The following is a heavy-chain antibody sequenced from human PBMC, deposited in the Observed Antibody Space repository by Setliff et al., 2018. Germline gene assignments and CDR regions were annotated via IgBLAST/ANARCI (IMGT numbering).Heavy chain of an antibody. J-gene: IGHJ4*02. V-gene: IGHV3-30*02. D-gene: IGHD5-12*01. CDR1: GFRFSTSD. CDR3: AKVPNSGGYAGPFDF. CDR2: IQHDGSRE. Sequence: LRLSCAASGFRFSTSDMHWVRQAPGKGLEWVSFIQHDGSREFYGDPVKGRFIISSDNSKNTLYLQMNSLSAEGTAVYYCAKVPNSGGYAGPFDFWGQGTPVTVSS.